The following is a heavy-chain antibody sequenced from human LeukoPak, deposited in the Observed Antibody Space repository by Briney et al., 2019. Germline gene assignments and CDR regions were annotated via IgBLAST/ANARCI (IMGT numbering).Heavy chain of an antibody. V-gene: IGHV3-53*01. D-gene: IGHD1-14*01. CDR1: GFTAITND. CDR3: ARGVEPLAANTLAY. Sequence: GGSLRLSCAASGFTAITNDVTWVRQAPGKGLEWVSVLYSDGNTKYADSVQGRFTISRDNSKNTLYLEMNSLSPDDTAVYYCARGVEPLAANTLAYWGQGTLVTVSS. J-gene: IGHJ4*02. CDR2: LYSDGNT.